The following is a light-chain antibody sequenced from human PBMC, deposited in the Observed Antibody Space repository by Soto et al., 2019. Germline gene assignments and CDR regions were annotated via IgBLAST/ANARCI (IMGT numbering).Light chain of an antibody. Sequence: QPVLTQPPSASGTPGQRVTISCSGSSSNIGSNTVNWYQQLPRTAPKLLIYNNNQRPSGVPARFSGSKSGTSASLAISGLQSEDEADYYCAAWDNSLSGQVVFGGGTKVTVL. CDR3: AAWDNSLSGQVV. J-gene: IGLJ2*01. V-gene: IGLV1-44*01. CDR2: NNN. CDR1: SSNIGSNT.